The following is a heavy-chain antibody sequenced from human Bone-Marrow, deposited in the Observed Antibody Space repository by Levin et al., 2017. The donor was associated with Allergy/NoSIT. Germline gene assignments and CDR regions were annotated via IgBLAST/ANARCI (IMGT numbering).Heavy chain of an antibody. CDR2: INAGNGNT. V-gene: IGHV1-3*01. J-gene: IGHJ5*02. CDR3: ARNGDFWSGSFNWFDP. D-gene: IGHD3-3*01. Sequence: ASVKVSCKASGYTFTSYAMHWVRQAPGQRLEWMGWINAGNGNTKYSQKFQGRVTITRDTSASTAYMELSSLRSEDTAVYYCARNGDFWSGSFNWFDPWGQGTLVTVSS. CDR1: GYTFTSYA.